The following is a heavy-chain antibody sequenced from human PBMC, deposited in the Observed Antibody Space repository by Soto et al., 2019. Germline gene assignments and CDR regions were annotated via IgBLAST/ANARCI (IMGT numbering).Heavy chain of an antibody. CDR1: GFTFRSYS. D-gene: IGHD2-8*01. Sequence: RRLSCAASGFTFRSYSMNWVRQAPGKGLEWIAFISSSSSGATIYYADSVKGRFTISRDNARKSVYLQMNRLRDEDTAIYYCTRDLYCTDGVCSYYDYGMDVWGQGTTVTVSS. CDR3: TRDLYCTDGVCSYYDYGMDV. V-gene: IGHV3-48*02. CDR2: ISSSSSGATI. J-gene: IGHJ6*02.